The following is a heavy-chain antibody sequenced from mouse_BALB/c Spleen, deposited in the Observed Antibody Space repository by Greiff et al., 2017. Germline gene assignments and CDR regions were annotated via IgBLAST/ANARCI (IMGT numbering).Heavy chain of an antibody. V-gene: IGHV5-9-1*01. CDR2: ISSGGSYT. CDR1: GFTFSSYA. J-gene: IGHJ2*01. D-gene: IGHD1-1*02. Sequence: DVMLVESGGGLVKPGGSLKLSCAASGFTFSSYAMSWVRQTPEKRLEWVATISSGGSYTYYPDSVKGRFTISRDNAKNTLYLQMSSLRSEDTAMYYCAKTMPPLDYWGQGTTLTVSS. CDR3: AKTMPPLDY.